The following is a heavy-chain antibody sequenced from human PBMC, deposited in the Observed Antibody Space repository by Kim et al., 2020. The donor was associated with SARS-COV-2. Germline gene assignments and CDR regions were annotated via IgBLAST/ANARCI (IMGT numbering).Heavy chain of an antibody. D-gene: IGHD6-6*01. CDR2: ISYDGSNK. CDR1: GFTFSSYG. V-gene: IGHV3-30*18. Sequence: GGSLRLSCAASGFTFSSYGMHWVRQAPGKGLEWVAVISYDGSNKYYADSVKGRFTISRDNSKNTLYLQMNSLRAEDTAVYYCAKETDSSSAFDIWGQGT. CDR3: AKETDSSSAFDI. J-gene: IGHJ3*02.